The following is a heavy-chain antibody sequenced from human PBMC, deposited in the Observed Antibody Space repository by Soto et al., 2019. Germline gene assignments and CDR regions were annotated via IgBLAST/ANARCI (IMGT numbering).Heavy chain of an antibody. J-gene: IGHJ4*02. CDR3: ARDHYYDSSGYYALDY. Sequence: ASVKVSCKASGYTFTGYYIHWVRQAPGQGLEWMGWISAYNGDTNYAQKLQGRVTMTRDTSTSTAYMELRSLRSDDTAVYYCARDHYYDSSGYYALDYWGQGTLVTVSS. D-gene: IGHD3-22*01. V-gene: IGHV1-18*04. CDR1: GYTFTGYY. CDR2: ISAYNGDT.